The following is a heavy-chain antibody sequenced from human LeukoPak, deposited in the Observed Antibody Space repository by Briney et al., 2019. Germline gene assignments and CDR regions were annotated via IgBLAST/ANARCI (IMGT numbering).Heavy chain of an antibody. CDR3: ARGRDGYTLIDAFDI. D-gene: IGHD5-24*01. Sequence: GGSLRLSCAASGFTFSTYWMTWVRQAPGKGLEWVANIRQDGSEKYYVDSVKGRFSISRDNAKKSLYLQMNSLRAEDTAVYYCARGRDGYTLIDAFDIWGQGTMVTVSS. CDR2: IRQDGSEK. CDR1: GFTFSTYW. J-gene: IGHJ3*02. V-gene: IGHV3-7*01.